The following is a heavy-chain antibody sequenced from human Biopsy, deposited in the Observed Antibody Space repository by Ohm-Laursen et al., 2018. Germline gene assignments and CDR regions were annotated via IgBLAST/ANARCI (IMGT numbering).Heavy chain of an antibody. CDR2: IWHDGSEK. CDR1: GFNFSIYG. Sequence: SLRLSCTASGFNFSIYGMHWVRQAPGKGPEWVAVIWHDGSEKYYAGSVKGRFSISRDNSKNTLNLQMNSLRVEDTAIYYCVSEVVGDTNHWGQGTLVTVSS. J-gene: IGHJ5*02. V-gene: IGHV3-33*08. CDR3: VSEVVGDTNH. D-gene: IGHD2-15*01.